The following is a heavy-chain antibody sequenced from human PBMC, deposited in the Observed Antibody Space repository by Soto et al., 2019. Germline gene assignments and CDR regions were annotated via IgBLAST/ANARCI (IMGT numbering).Heavy chain of an antibody. J-gene: IGHJ2*01. Sequence: KGRVWVSVIYSGGSTYYADSVKGRFTISRDNSKNTLYLQMNSLRAEDAAVYYFVFSSGIRHGGGYF. D-gene: IGHD3-3*01. CDR2: IYSGGST. V-gene: IGHV3-66*01. CDR3: VFSSGIRHGGGYF.